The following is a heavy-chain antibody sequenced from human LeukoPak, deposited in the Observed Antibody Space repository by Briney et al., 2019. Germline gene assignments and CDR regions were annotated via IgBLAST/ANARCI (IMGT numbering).Heavy chain of an antibody. V-gene: IGHV4-39*01. CDR3: ARRSWVDTAFFDY. CDR1: GGSISSSSYY. D-gene: IGHD5-18*01. J-gene: IGHJ4*02. CDR2: IYYSGST. Sequence: SETLSLTCTVSGGSISSSSYYWGWIRQPPGKGLEWIGSIYYSGSTYYNPSLKSRVTISVDTSKNQFSLKLSSVTAADTAVYYCARRSWVDTAFFDYWGQGTLVTVSS.